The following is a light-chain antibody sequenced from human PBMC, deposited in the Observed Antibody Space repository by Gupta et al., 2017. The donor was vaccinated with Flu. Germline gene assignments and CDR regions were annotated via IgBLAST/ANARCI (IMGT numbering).Light chain of an antibody. Sequence: EIVMTQSPATLSVSPGERATLSCSASQSVSSNLAWYQQKPGQAPRLLIYGASTRATGIPARFSGSGSGTEFTLTISSRQSEDFAVYYCHQYNNCPRTFGQGTKVEIK. CDR3: HQYNNCPRT. CDR2: GAS. CDR1: QSVSSN. J-gene: IGKJ1*01. V-gene: IGKV3D-15*01.